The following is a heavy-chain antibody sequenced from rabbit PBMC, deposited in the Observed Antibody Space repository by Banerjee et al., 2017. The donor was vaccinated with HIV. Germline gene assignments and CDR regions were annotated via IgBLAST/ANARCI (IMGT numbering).Heavy chain of an antibody. CDR2: IAAGKDIT. V-gene: IGHV1S45*01. CDR3: TRDRGGDFAGAGFNL. CDR1: GFSFSNKYV. Sequence: QEQLEESGGGLVKPEGSLTLTCKASGFSFSNKYVMCWVRQAPGKGLEWIGSIAAGKDITYYASWAKGRFTISQTSSTTVTLQMTSLTAADTATYFCTRDRGGDFAGAGFNLWGPGTLVTVS. D-gene: IGHD2-1*01. J-gene: IGHJ4*01.